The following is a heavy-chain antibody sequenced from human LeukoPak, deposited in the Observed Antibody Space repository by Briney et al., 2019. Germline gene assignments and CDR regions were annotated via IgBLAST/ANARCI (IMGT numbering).Heavy chain of an antibody. Sequence: GGSLRLSCAASGFTFSTYSMNWVRQAPGKGLEWVSSISETSRDIYYADAVKGRFTISRDNAKNSLYLQVNSLRAEDTAVYYCAREGIGDRVEAFDIWGQGTMLTVS. CDR3: AREGIGDRVEAFDI. D-gene: IGHD3-16*01. CDR1: GFTFSTYS. V-gene: IGHV3-21*06. CDR2: ISETSRDI. J-gene: IGHJ3*02.